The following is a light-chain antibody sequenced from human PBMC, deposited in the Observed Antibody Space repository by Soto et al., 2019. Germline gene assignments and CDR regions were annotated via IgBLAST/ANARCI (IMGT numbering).Light chain of an antibody. Sequence: EIVLTQSPGTLSLSPGERATLSCRASQSVSSNYLAWYQQKPGQAPRVLIYVPSSRATGIPDRFSGSGSGTDFTLTISRLEPEDFAVYYCQQYGSSPITFGQGTRLEIK. CDR3: QQYGSSPIT. CDR2: VPS. V-gene: IGKV3-20*01. CDR1: QSVSSNY. J-gene: IGKJ5*01.